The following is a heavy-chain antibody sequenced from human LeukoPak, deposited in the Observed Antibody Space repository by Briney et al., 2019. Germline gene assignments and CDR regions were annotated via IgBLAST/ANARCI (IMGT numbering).Heavy chain of an antibody. V-gene: IGHV4-59*01. Sequence: SETLSLTCTVSGASIISYYWNWIRQPPGKGLEWIGYIYYEGSTKYNPSLNSRVTISVDTSKNQFSLKLTSVTAADTAVYYCARVDLGYYDFWSGYPFDPWGQGTLVTVSS. CDR1: GASIISYY. J-gene: IGHJ5*02. D-gene: IGHD3-3*01. CDR3: ARVDLGYYDFWSGYPFDP. CDR2: IYYEGST.